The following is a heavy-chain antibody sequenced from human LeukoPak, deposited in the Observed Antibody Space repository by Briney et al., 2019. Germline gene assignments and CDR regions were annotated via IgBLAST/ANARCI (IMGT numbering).Heavy chain of an antibody. CDR1: GGSITTYY. CDR2: IYYSGGT. V-gene: IGHV4-59*01. CDR3: ARDNPANWSDP. J-gene: IGHJ5*02. D-gene: IGHD1-14*01. Sequence: SETLSLTCTVSGGSITTYYWSWLRQSPGKGLEWIGYIYYSGGTNYNPSLKSRVTLSIDASKNQFSLRLSSVTAADTAIYYCARDNPANWSDPWGQGTLVTVSS.